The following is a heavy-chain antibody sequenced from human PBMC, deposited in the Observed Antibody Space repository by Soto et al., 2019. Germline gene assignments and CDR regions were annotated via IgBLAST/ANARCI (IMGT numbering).Heavy chain of an antibody. J-gene: IGHJ4*01. CDR2: VYYSGST. Sequence: TPALTCTVSGGSSGSGAYYRNWIRQPPGKGLEWIGYVYYSGSTYYNPSLKSRVAISVDTSENQFSLNLYSVTAADTAVYYCARGLQDDFSSGPPTYYCDYWGHGARVTV. CDR3: ARGLQDDFSSGPPTYYCDY. V-gene: IGHV4-31*03. CDR1: GGSSGSGAYY. D-gene: IGHD3-3*01.